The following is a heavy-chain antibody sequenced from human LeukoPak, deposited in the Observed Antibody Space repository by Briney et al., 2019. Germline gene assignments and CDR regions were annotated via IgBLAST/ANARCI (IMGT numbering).Heavy chain of an antibody. J-gene: IGHJ4*02. CDR3: AMGALSYYYDSSGYYQKEGH. V-gene: IGHV3-30*03. CDR1: GFTFSSYG. D-gene: IGHD3-22*01. CDR2: ISYDGSNK. Sequence: GGSLRLSCAASGFTFSSYGMHWVRQAPGKGLEWVAVISYDGSNKYYADSAKGRFTISRDNSKNTLYLQMNSLRAEDTAVYYCAMGALSYYYDSSGYYQKEGHWGQGTLVTVSS.